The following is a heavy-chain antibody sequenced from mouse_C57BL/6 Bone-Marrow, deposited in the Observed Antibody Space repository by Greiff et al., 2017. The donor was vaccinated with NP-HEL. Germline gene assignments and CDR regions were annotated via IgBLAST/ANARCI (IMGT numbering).Heavy chain of an antibody. CDR2: ISNGGGST. Sequence: EVKLMESGGGLVQPGGSLKLSCAASGFTFSDYYMYWVRQTPEKRLEWVAYISNGGGSTYYPDTVKGRFTISRDNAKNTLYLQMSRLKSEDTAMYYCARLGYYYAMDYGGQGTSVTVSS. V-gene: IGHV5-12*01. J-gene: IGHJ4*01. CDR3: ARLGYYYAMDY. CDR1: GFTFSDYY.